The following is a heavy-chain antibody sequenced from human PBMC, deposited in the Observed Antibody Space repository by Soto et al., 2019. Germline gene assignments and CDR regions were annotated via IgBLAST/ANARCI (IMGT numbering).Heavy chain of an antibody. D-gene: IGHD2-2*01. J-gene: IGHJ6*03. Sequence: SETLSLTCTVSGGSISSYYWSWIRQPPGKGLEWIGYIYYSGSTNYNPSLKSRVTISVDTSKNQFSLKLSSVTAADTAVYYCARRRDIVVVPAATLPYYYYYYMDVWGKGTTVTVSS. CDR2: IYYSGST. CDR3: ARRRDIVVVPAATLPYYYYYYMDV. V-gene: IGHV4-59*01. CDR1: GGSISSYY.